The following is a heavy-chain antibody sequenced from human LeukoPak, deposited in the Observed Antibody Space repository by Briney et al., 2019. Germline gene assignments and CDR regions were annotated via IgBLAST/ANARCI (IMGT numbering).Heavy chain of an antibody. J-gene: IGHJ6*03. V-gene: IGHV4-39*07. CDR3: ARGYTEGYYYYYYMDV. CDR2: IYYSGST. D-gene: IGHD5-24*01. Sequence: TSETLSLTCTVSGGSISSSSYYWGWIRQPPGKGLEWIGSIYYSGSTYYNPSLKSRVTISVDTSKNQFSLKLSSVTAADTAVYYCARGYTEGYYYYYYMDVWGKGPRSPSP. CDR1: GGSISSSSYY.